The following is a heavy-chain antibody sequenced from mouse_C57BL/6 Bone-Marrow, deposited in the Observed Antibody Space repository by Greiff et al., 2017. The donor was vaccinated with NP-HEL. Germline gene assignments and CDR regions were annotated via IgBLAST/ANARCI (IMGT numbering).Heavy chain of an antibody. CDR2: IRNKANNHAT. CDR3: TRATMITTGVFDY. Sequence: EVKLMESGGGLVQPGGSMKLSCAASGFTFSDAWMDWVRQSPEKGLEWVAEIRNKANNHATYYAESVKGRFTISRDDSKSSVYLQMNSLRAEDTGIYYCTRATMITTGVFDYWGQGTTLTVSS. V-gene: IGHV6-6*01. J-gene: IGHJ2*01. D-gene: IGHD2-4*01. CDR1: GFTFSDAW.